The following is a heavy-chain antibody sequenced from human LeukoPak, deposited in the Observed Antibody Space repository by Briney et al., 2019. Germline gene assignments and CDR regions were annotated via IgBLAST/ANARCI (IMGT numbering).Heavy chain of an antibody. CDR1: GVSISSYW. CDR3: ARFVSAFDI. J-gene: IGHJ3*02. CDR2: ISTIGST. V-gene: IGHV4-4*07. Sequence: SETLSLTCTVSGVSISSYWWSWIRQPAGKGLEWIGHISTIGSTIYNPSLKSRVTISGDKSKSQFSRKLSSVTAADTAVYYCARFVSAFDIWGQGTVVTVSS. D-gene: IGHD5/OR15-5a*01.